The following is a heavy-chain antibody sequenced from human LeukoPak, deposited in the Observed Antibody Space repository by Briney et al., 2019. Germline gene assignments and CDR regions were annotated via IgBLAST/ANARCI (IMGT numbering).Heavy chain of an antibody. J-gene: IGHJ4*02. V-gene: IGHV1-8*03. CDR3: ARGAAAGFDY. D-gene: IGHD6-13*01. Sequence: GASVKVSCXASGYTFTSYDINWVRLATGQGLEWMGWMNPNSGNTGYAQKFQGRVTITRNTSISTAYMELSSLRSEDTAVYYCARGAAAGFDYWGQGTLVTVSS. CDR2: MNPNSGNT. CDR1: GYTFTSYD.